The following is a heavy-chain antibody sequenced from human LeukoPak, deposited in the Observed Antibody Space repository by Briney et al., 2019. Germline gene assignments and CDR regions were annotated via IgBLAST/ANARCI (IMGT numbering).Heavy chain of an antibody. Sequence: SETLSLTCTVSGGPISSYYWSWIRQSPGKGLEWIGYIFYTGSTNYNPSLKSRVAISLDTSKNQFSLKLRSVTAADTAVYYCARDPHSGYDHNFDYWGQGTLVTVSS. CDR1: GGPISSYY. CDR2: IFYTGST. CDR3: ARDPHSGYDHNFDY. D-gene: IGHD5-12*01. V-gene: IGHV4-59*01. J-gene: IGHJ4*02.